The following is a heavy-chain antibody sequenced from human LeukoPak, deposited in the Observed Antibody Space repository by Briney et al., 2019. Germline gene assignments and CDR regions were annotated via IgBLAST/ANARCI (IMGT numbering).Heavy chain of an antibody. Sequence: GGSLRLSCAASGFTFNNYGMHWVRQAPGKGLEWVTLIQPNGKDKYYADSVKGRFTVSRDNSNNMLYLQLNSLGVDDTAIYYCAKRDRVTEFDYWGQGTLVTVSS. J-gene: IGHJ4*02. CDR1: GFTFNNYG. D-gene: IGHD2-21*02. V-gene: IGHV3-30*02. CDR3: AKRDRVTEFDY. CDR2: IQPNGKDK.